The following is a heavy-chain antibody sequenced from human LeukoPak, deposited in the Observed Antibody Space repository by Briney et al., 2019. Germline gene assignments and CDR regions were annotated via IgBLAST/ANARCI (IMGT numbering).Heavy chain of an antibody. CDR2: ITSSSDSI. CDR3: SSESRY. V-gene: IGHV3-48*02. CDR1: GFTFSDYS. Sequence: PGGSLRLSCAASGFTFSDYSMNWVRQAPGKGLEWVSWITSSSDSIYYADSVKGRFTISRDNAKNSLYLQMNSLRDEDTAVYYCSSESRYWGQGTLVIVS. D-gene: IGHD3-22*01. J-gene: IGHJ4*02.